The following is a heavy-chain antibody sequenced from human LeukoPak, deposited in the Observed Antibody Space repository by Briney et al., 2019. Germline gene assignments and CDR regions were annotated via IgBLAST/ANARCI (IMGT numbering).Heavy chain of an antibody. V-gene: IGHV3-74*01. Sequence: PGGSLRLSCSASGFTFSTYVMHWVRQAPGKGLVWVSRINSDGSSTTYADSVKGRFTISRDNAKNTLYLQMNSLRAEDTAMYYCVRQYSYDSSGYYPWDYWGQGTLVTVSS. CDR1: GFTFSTYV. CDR3: VRQYSYDSSGYYPWDY. D-gene: IGHD3-22*01. CDR2: INSDGSST. J-gene: IGHJ4*02.